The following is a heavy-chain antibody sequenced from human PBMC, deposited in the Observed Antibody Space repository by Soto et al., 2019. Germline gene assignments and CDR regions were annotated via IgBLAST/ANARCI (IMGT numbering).Heavy chain of an antibody. CDR3: ARHYCGGDSYLFDY. D-gene: IGHD2-21*02. CDR2: IYYSGST. CDR1: GGSIISSSYY. Sequence: SETLSLTCTVSGGSIISSSYYWVWIRQPPGKGLEWIGSIYYSGSTYYNPSLKSRVTISVDTSKNQFSLKLSSVTAADTAVYYCARHYCGGDSYLFDYWGQGTLVTVSS. V-gene: IGHV4-39*01. J-gene: IGHJ4*02.